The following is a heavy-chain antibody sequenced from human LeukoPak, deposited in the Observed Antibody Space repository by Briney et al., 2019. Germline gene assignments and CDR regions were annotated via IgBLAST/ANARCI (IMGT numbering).Heavy chain of an antibody. Sequence: SETLSLTCAVYGGSFSGYYWSWIRQPPGKGLEWIGYIYYSGSTNYNPSLKSRVTISVDTSKNQFSLKLSSVTAADTAVYYCATSTTVTTDFDYWGQGILVTVSS. CDR3: ATSTTVTTDFDY. CDR1: GGSFSGYY. J-gene: IGHJ4*02. V-gene: IGHV4-59*01. D-gene: IGHD4-17*01. CDR2: IYYSGST.